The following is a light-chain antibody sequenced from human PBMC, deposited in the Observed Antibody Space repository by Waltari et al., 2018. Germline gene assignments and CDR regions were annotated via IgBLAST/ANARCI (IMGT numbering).Light chain of an antibody. CDR3: QQYNNWPPLT. J-gene: IGKJ4*01. CDR2: GGS. Sequence: EIVLTQSTVTLSASPGDIDIISCMASQSVSSNLAWYQQKPGQAPRLLIYGGSIRVTGIPARFSGSGSGTEFTLSISSLQSEDFAVYYCQQYNNWPPLTFGGGTKVEIK. V-gene: IGKV3-15*01. CDR1: QSVSSN.